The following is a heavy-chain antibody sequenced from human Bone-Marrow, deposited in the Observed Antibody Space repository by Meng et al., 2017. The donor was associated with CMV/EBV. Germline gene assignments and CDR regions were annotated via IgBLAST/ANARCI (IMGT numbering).Heavy chain of an antibody. D-gene: IGHD3-3*01. CDR2: INSDGSST. CDR3: ARVTPPYYDFWSGYYIEYYFDY. J-gene: IGHJ4*02. CDR1: GFTFSSYW. Sequence: GESLKISCAASGFTFSSYWMHWVRQAPGKGLVWVSRINSDGSSTSYADSVKGRFTISRDNAKNTLYLQMNSLRAEDTAVYYCARVTPPYYDFWSGYYIEYYFDYWGQGNLVNVAS. V-gene: IGHV3-74*01.